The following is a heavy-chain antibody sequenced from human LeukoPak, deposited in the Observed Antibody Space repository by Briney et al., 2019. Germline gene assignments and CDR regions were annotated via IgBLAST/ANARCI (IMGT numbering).Heavy chain of an antibody. J-gene: IGHJ3*02. V-gene: IGHV3-23*01. CDR1: GLTLSAYA. D-gene: IGHD4-17*01. CDR3: AKDPNGDYVGAFDM. CDR2: ITGSGAGT. Sequence: GGSLRLSCAASGLTLSAYALVWVRQAPGKGLEWVSAITGSGAGTYYADSVKGRFTISRDNSNNMLYLQMNSLRAEDTALYYRAKDPNGDYVGAFDMWGPGTMVVVSS.